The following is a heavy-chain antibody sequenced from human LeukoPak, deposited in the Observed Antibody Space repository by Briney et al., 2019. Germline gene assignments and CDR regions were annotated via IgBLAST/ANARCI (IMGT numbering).Heavy chain of an antibody. CDR1: GFTFTVYG. Sequence: PGRSLRLSCAASGFTFTVYGMHWVRQAPGKGLDWVALIWYDGSNKYYADSVKGRFTISRDNSKNTLYLQMNSLRAEDTAVYYCTTTGRYYGSGSYSIHWGQGTLVTVSS. J-gene: IGHJ4*02. V-gene: IGHV3-33*01. CDR2: IWYDGSNK. CDR3: TTTGRYYGSGSYSIH. D-gene: IGHD3-10*01.